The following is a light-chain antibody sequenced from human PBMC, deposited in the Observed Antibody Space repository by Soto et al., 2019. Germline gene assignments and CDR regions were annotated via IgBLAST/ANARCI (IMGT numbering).Light chain of an antibody. CDR3: QQYNNWPLFT. Sequence: EIVMTQSPATLSVSPGERATLSCRASQSISSNLAWYQQKPGQAPRLLIYGASTRATGIPARFSGSGSGTEFTLTISNLQSEDSAVYHCQQYNNWPLFTFGPGTKVDIK. CDR2: GAS. V-gene: IGKV3-15*01. J-gene: IGKJ3*01. CDR1: QSISSN.